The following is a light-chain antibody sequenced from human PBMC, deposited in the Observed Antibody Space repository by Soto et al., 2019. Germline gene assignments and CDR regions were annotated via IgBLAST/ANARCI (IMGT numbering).Light chain of an antibody. CDR2: GAT. V-gene: IGKV1-39*01. CDR3: QQSYSTPIN. Sequence: DIQMTQSPSSLSASVGDRVTITFRASHSISNYVNWYQHRPGKAPNLLISGATSLQSGVPSRFSGSESGTHFSLIISSLQPEDSATYYCQQSYSTPINFGQGTRLEIK. CDR1: HSISNY. J-gene: IGKJ5*01.